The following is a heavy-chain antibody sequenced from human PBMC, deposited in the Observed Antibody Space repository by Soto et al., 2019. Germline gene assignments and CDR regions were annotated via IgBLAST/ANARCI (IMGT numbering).Heavy chain of an antibody. D-gene: IGHD1-26*01. CDR3: ARSIVQWELLFDY. CDR2: IYYSGST. Sequence: SETLSLTCTVSGGSISSYYWSWIRQPPGKGLEWIGYIYYSGSTNYNPSLKSRVTISVDTSKNQFSLKLSSVTAADTAVYYCARSIVQWELLFDYWGQGTLVTVSS. V-gene: IGHV4-59*01. CDR1: GGSISSYY. J-gene: IGHJ4*02.